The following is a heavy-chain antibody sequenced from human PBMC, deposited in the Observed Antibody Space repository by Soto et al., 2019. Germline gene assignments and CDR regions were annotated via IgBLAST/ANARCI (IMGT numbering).Heavy chain of an antibody. J-gene: IGHJ4*02. CDR2: ISGSGGST. V-gene: IGHV3-23*01. Sequence: EVQLLESGGGLVQPGGSLRLSCAASGFTFSSYAMSWVRQAPGKGLEWVSAISGSGGSTYYPDSVKGRFTISRDNSKNSLYLQMNSLRAEDTAVYYCAGPDLLSPFDYWGQGTLVTVSS. D-gene: IGHD3-10*01. CDR1: GFTFSSYA. CDR3: AGPDLLSPFDY.